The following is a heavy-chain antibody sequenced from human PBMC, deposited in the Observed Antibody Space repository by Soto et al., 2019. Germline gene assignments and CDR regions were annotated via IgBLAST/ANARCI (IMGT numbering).Heavy chain of an antibody. D-gene: IGHD3-10*01. V-gene: IGHV3-53*02. Sequence: EVQLVETGGGLIQPGGSLRLSCAASGFTVSSNYMSWVRQAPGKGLEWVSVIYSGGSTYYADSVKGRFTISRDNSKNTLYLQMNSLGGGGPAVYFWAGDFLSPGGGGGGGMDVWGQGTTVTVSS. CDR3: AGDFLSPGGGGGGGMDV. J-gene: IGHJ6*02. CDR1: GFTVSSNY. CDR2: IYSGGST.